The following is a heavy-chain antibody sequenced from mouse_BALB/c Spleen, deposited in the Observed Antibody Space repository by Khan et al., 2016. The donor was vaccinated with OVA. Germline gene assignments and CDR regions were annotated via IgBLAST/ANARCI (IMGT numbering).Heavy chain of an antibody. CDR1: GFTFSGFW. J-gene: IGHJ4*01. CDR2: INSDGSVI. CDR3: MIYAMDY. Sequence: EVQLLETGGGLVQFGGSRGLSCEGSGFTFSGFWMSWVRQTPGKTLEWIGDINSDGSVINYAPSIKDRFTSFRDNDKSTLYLQMSNVRSDDTATYFCMIYAMDYWGQGTSVTVSS. V-gene: IGHV11-2*02.